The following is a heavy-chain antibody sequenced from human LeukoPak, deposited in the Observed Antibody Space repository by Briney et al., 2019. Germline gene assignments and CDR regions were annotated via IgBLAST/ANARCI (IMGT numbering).Heavy chain of an antibody. V-gene: IGHV3-30*02. CDR1: GFTFSSYG. Sequence: PGGSLRLSCAASGFTFSSYGMHWVRQAPGKGLEWVAFIRYDGSNKYYADSVKGRFTISRDNSKNTLYLQMNSLRAEDTAVYYCAKPLRGITFGGVIALDYWGQGTLVTVSS. J-gene: IGHJ4*02. D-gene: IGHD3-16*02. CDR2: IRYDGSNK. CDR3: AKPLRGITFGGVIALDY.